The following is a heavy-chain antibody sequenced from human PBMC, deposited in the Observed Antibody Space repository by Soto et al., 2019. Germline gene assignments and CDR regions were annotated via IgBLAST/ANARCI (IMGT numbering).Heavy chain of an antibody. J-gene: IGHJ6*03. D-gene: IGHD6-25*01. CDR3: ARAPYSSDYYYYYMDV. CDR2: ISAYNGNT. Sequence: VKVSCKASGYTVNSCGISWVRQAPGQGLEWMGWISAYNGNTNYAQKLQGRVTMTTDTSTSTAYMELRSLRSDDTAVYYCARAPYSSDYYYYYMDVWGKGTTVTVSS. CDR1: GYTVNSCG. V-gene: IGHV1-18*01.